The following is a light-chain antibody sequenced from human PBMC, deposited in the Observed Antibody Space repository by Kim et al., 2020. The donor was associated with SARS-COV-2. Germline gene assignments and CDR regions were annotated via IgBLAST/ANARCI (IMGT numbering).Light chain of an antibody. CDR2: AAS. Sequence: SPSLGDTVSITCRASQGIANHLAWFQQQPGKAPKSLIYAASTLQSGVPSKFSGSGSGTEFTLTISSLQPEDFATYYCQQYHSYPYTFGQGTRLEI. V-gene: IGKV1-16*02. CDR1: QGIANH. CDR3: QQYHSYPYT. J-gene: IGKJ2*01.